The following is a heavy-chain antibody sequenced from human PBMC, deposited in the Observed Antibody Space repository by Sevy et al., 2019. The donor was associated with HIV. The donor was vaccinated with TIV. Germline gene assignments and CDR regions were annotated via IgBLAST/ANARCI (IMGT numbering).Heavy chain of an antibody. CDR2: IIPIFGTA. CDR1: GGTFSSYA. V-gene: IGHV1-69*13. Sequence: ASVKVSCKASGGTFSSYAMSWVRQAPGQGLEWMGGIIPIFGTANYAQKFQGRVTITADESTSTAYMELSSLRSEDTAVYYCAREGEMATSNYNPNWFDPWGQGTLVTVSS. D-gene: IGHD5-12*01. CDR3: AREGEMATSNYNPNWFDP. J-gene: IGHJ5*02.